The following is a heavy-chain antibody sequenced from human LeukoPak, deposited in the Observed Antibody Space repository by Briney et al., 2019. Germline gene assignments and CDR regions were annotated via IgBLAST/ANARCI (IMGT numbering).Heavy chain of an antibody. D-gene: IGHD4-17*01. Sequence: SETLSLTCNVSGDSLSGASYFWTWVRQPAGKGLEWIGRIYSSGTTYYNPSLKTRVTISLEKSQNQFSLDLNSVTAADTAVYFCATARAESGDYNSYYYMDVWGKGTTVTVSS. CDR3: ATARAESGDYNSYYYMDV. CDR1: GDSLSGASYF. J-gene: IGHJ6*03. CDR2: IYSSGTT. V-gene: IGHV4-61*02.